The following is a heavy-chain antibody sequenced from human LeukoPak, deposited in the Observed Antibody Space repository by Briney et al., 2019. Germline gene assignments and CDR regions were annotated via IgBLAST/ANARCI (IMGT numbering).Heavy chain of an antibody. CDR1: GGSISSGTNY. D-gene: IGHD1-26*01. CDR3: ARYSGSYPHDAFEI. J-gene: IGHJ3*02. V-gene: IGHV4-61*10. CDR2: IYNRGGT. Sequence: SETLSLTCTVSGGSISSGTNYWTWIRQPAGRGLEWIGRIYNRGGTDYNPSLKSRVTISVDTSKNQFSLKLRSVTAADTAVYYCARYSGSYPHDAFEIWGQGTMVTVSS.